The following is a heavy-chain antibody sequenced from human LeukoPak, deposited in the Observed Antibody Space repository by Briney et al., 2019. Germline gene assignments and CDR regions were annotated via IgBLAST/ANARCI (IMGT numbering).Heavy chain of an antibody. CDR3: AKDDTVVPYYYYGMDV. V-gene: IGHV3-7*05. J-gene: IGHJ6*02. Sequence: PGGSLRLSCAASGFTFSSHWMNWVRQAPGKGLEWVANIKEGGSEKYYVDSVKGRFTISRDNAKNSLCLQMNSLRAEDTAVYYCAKDDTVVPYYYYGMDVWGQGTTVTVSS. CDR2: IKEGGSEK. CDR1: GFTFSSHW. D-gene: IGHD4-23*01.